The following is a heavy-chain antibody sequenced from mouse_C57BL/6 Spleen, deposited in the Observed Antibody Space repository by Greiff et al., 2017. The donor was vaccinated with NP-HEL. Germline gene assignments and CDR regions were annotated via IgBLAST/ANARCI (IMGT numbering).Heavy chain of an antibody. CDR2: IYPGDGDT. CDR3: ARSPDSSGYIYAMDY. CDR1: GYAFSSSW. J-gene: IGHJ4*01. D-gene: IGHD3-2*02. V-gene: IGHV1-82*01. Sequence: VQLQQSGPELVKPGASVKISCKASGYAFSSSWMNWVKQRPGKGLEWIRRIYPGDGDTNYNGKFKGKATLTADKSSSTAYMQLSSLTSEDSAVYFCARSPDSSGYIYAMDYWGQGTSVTVSS.